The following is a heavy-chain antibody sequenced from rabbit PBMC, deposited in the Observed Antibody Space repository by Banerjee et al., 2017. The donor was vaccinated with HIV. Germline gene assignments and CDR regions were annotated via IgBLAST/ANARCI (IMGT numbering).Heavy chain of an antibody. Sequence: QSLEESGGDLVKPGASLTLTCAASGLDFSSIYWICWVRQAPGKGLEWIACIYTGSSGTTYYASWAKGRFTINTTSSTAVTLKTTSPTAAAAANYFGAKAWASVIGCNIGLWGQGTLVTVS. J-gene: IGHJ4*01. CDR1: GLDFSSIYW. CDR3: AKAWASVIGCNIGL. CDR2: IYTGSSGTT. D-gene: IGHD1-1*01. V-gene: IGHV1S40*01.